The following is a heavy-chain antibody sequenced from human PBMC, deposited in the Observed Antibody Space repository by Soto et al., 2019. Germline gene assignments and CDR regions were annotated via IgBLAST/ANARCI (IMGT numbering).Heavy chain of an antibody. CDR1: GGSISSSSYY. Sequence: SDTLSLTCTVSGGSISSSSYYWGWIRQPPGKGLEWIGSIYYSGSTYYNPSLKSRVTISVDTSKNQFSLKLSSVTAADTAVYNCARESIVVVPAALRWFDPWGQGTLVTVSS. D-gene: IGHD2-2*01. V-gene: IGHV4-39*02. CDR2: IYYSGST. CDR3: ARESIVVVPAALRWFDP. J-gene: IGHJ5*02.